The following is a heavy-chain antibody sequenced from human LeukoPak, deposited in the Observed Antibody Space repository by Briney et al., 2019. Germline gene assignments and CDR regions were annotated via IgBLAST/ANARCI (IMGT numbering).Heavy chain of an antibody. V-gene: IGHV3-43*01. CDR1: GFSFDDCS. CDR3: AKDSGLSNWYFDY. Sequence: GGSLRLSCAVSGFSFDDCSMHWVRQVPGKGLEWVSLISWDGDATYYADSVKGRFTISRDTSKNSLYLQMNGLTIEDTALYYCAKDSGLSNWYFDYWGQGTLVTVSS. CDR2: ISWDGDAT. D-gene: IGHD6-13*01. J-gene: IGHJ4*02.